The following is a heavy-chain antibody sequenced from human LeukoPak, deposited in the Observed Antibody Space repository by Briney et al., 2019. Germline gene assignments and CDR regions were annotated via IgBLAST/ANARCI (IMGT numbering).Heavy chain of an antibody. J-gene: IGHJ6*02. CDR3: ARVGYCSGGSCYRGYYYGMDV. V-gene: IGHV4-59*01. CDR2: IFHNGST. Sequence: SETLSLTCSVFGGSIRTYYWSWIRQPPGKGLEWIGYIFHNGSTNYNPSLKSRVTISVDTSKNLFSLKLSSVTAADTAVYYCARVGYCSGGSCYRGYYYGMDVWGQGTTVTVSS. CDR1: GGSIRTYY. D-gene: IGHD2-15*01.